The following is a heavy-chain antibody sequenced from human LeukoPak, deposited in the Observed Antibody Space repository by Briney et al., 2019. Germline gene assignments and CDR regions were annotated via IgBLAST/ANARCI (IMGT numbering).Heavy chain of an antibody. D-gene: IGHD3-10*01. Sequence: GGSLRLSCAASGFTFSSYWMHWVRQAPGKGLVWVSRINSDESSTSYADSVKGRFTISRDNAKNTVYLQMNSLRAEDTAVYYCARAVGGDGSGSLWGPGTLVTVSS. CDR2: INSDESST. CDR3: ARAVGGDGSGSL. CDR1: GFTFSSYW. V-gene: IGHV3-74*01. J-gene: IGHJ4*02.